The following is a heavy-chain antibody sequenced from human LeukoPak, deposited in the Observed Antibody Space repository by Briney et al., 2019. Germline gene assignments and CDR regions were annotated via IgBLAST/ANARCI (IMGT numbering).Heavy chain of an antibody. V-gene: IGHV3-23*01. D-gene: IGHD2-2*01. Sequence: SGGSLRLSCAASGFTFSSYALSWVRQAPGKGLEWVSAISGSGGSTYYADSVKGRFTISRDNSKNTLYLQMNSLRAEDTAVYYCAKARPRIVVVPAAKYYFDYWGQGTLVTVSS. CDR3: AKARPRIVVVPAAKYYFDY. J-gene: IGHJ4*02. CDR2: ISGSGGST. CDR1: GFTFSSYA.